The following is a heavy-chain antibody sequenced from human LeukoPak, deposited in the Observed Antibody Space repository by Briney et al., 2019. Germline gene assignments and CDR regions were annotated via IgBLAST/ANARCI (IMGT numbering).Heavy chain of an antibody. D-gene: IGHD5-18*01. Sequence: GESLKISCKGSGYSFTSYWIGWVRQMPGKGLEWMGIIYPGDSDTRYSPSFQGQVTISADKSISTAYLQWSSLKASDTAMYYCASPIRAYSYGYGAFDIWGQGTLVTVSS. CDR1: GYSFTSYW. V-gene: IGHV5-51*01. CDR2: IYPGDSDT. J-gene: IGHJ3*02. CDR3: ASPIRAYSYGYGAFDI.